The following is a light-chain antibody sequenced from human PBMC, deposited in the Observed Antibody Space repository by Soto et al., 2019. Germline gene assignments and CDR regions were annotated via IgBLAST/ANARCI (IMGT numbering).Light chain of an antibody. J-gene: IGKJ2*01. V-gene: IGKV3-20*01. CDR3: QQYGSSPYT. CDR1: QCVSTTY. Sequence: EIVLTQSPGTLSLSPGEGATLSCRASQCVSTTYIAWFQQKPGQAPRLLISGASRRATGIPDRFSGSGSGTDFTLTISRLEPEDFAVYYCQQYGSSPYTFGQGTKLEIK. CDR2: GAS.